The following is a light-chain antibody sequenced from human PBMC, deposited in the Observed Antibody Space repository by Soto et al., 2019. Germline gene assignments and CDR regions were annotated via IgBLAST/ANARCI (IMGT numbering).Light chain of an antibody. CDR3: QQYYNTPPS. CDR1: QSVLYNFNNKNN. J-gene: IGKJ4*01. CDR2: WAS. V-gene: IGKV4-1*01. Sequence: DIVMTQSPDSLAVSLGERATINCKSSQSVLYNFNNKNNLAWYQQKPGQPPTLLIYWASTRQSGVPDRFSGSGSGTDFTLTISTLQAEDVAVYHCQQYYNTPPSFGGGTKVEIK.